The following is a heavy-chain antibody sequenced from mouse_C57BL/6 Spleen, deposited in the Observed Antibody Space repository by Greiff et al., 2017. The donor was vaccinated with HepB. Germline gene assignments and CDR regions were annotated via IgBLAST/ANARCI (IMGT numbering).Heavy chain of an antibody. CDR3: ARVPYYSAMDY. D-gene: IGHD1-1*01. CDR1: GFTFSDYY. CDR2: INYDGSST. V-gene: IGHV5-16*01. J-gene: IGHJ4*01. Sequence: EVKLVESEGGLVQPGSSMKLSCTASGFTFSDYYMAWVRQVPEKGLEWVANINYDGSSTYYLDSLKSRFIISRDNAKNILYLQMSSLKSEDTATYYCARVPYYSAMDYWGQGTSVTVSS.